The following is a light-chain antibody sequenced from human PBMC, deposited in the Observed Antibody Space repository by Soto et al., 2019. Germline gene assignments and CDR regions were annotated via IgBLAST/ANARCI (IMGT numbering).Light chain of an antibody. CDR1: NSNIGTNF. CDR3: AAWDDTVTGPGGV. V-gene: IGLV1-47*02. Sequence: QSVLTQPPSFSGAPGQRITLSRSGSNSNIGTNFVYWYQQLPGTAPKLLIYSNNQRPSGVPDRFFASKSGTSASLAISGLRSEDEAHYYCAAWDDTVTGPGGVFGGGTKVTVL. CDR2: SNN. J-gene: IGLJ3*02.